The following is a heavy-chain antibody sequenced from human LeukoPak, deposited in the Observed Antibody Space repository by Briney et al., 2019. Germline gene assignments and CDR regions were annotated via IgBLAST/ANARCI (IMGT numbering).Heavy chain of an antibody. CDR3: ARGRGVGATFLDY. CDR1: GGSISSYY. CDR2: INHSGST. Sequence: SETLSLTCTVSGGSISSYYWSWIRQPAGKGLEWIGEINHSGSTNYNPSLKSRVTISVDTSKNQFSLKLSSVTAADTAVYYCARGRGVGATFLDYWGQGTLVTVSS. V-gene: IGHV4-34*01. J-gene: IGHJ4*02. D-gene: IGHD1-26*01.